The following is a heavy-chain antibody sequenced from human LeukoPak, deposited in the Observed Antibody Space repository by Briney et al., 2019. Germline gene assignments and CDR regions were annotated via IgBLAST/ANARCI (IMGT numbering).Heavy chain of an antibody. D-gene: IGHD2-2*01. J-gene: IGHJ5*02. V-gene: IGHV3-30*02. CDR2: IRYDGSNK. CDR1: GFTFSSYG. Sequence: PGGSLRLSCAASGFTFSSYGMHWVRQAPGKGLEWVAFIRYDGSNKSYADSVKGRFTISRDNGKKSLYLQMNSLRVEDTAIYYCARTSGECTSTACYGRNWFDPWGQGALVTVSS. CDR3: ARTSGECTSTACYGRNWFDP.